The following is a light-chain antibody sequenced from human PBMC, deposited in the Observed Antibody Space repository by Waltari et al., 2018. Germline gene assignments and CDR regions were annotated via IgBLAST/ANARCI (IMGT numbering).Light chain of an antibody. CDR2: GAV. J-gene: IGKJ2*01. V-gene: IGKV1-39*01. CDR3: QQSYKAPLT. CDR1: QPISIY. Sequence: DIQMTQSPSALSASVGDRVAITCRASQPISIYLTWYQQIPGKAPNLLIYGAVNLQDGVPSRFTGSGSGTDFTLTISSLHPEDFGTYYCQQSYKAPLTFVQGTKLQIK.